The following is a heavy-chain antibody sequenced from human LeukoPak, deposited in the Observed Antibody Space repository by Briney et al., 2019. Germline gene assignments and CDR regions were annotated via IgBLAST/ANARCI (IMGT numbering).Heavy chain of an antibody. Sequence: GASVKVSCKASGYTFTSFGISWVRQAPGQGLEWMGWINTNTGNPTYAQGFTGRFVFSLDTSVSKAYLQISSLKAEDTAVYYCARGGRKWLSRDFDYWGQGTLVTVSS. CDR1: GYTFTSFG. J-gene: IGHJ4*02. CDR2: INTNTGNP. D-gene: IGHD5-18*01. CDR3: ARGGRKWLSRDFDY. V-gene: IGHV7-4-1*02.